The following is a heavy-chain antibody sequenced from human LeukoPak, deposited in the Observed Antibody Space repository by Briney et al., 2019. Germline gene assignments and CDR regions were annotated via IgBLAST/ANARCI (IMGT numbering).Heavy chain of an antibody. Sequence: SETLSLTCTVSGGSISSYYWSWIRQPPGKGLEWIGYIYYSGSTNYNPSLKSRVTISVDTSKNQFSLKLSSVTAADTAVYYCARLYALVVAAYWGQGTLVTVSS. CDR1: GGSISSYY. D-gene: IGHD2-15*01. CDR2: IYYSGST. V-gene: IGHV4-59*08. J-gene: IGHJ4*02. CDR3: ARLYALVVAAY.